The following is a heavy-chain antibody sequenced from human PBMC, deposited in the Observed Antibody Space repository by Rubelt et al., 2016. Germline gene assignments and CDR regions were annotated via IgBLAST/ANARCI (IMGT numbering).Heavy chain of an antibody. CDR3: ARADSRGAFYI. CDR2: IKPNSFVT. V-gene: IGHV1-2*04. Sequence: QVQLVQSGAEVKKPGASVKVSCKASGYTFTGYYMHWVRQAPGQGLEWMGWIKPNSFVTNYAQKFKGWVTMTMDTSISTDDMELSSLRSDDTAVYYCARADSRGAFYIGGQGTMVTVSS. CDR1: GYTFTGYY. D-gene: IGHD5-12*01. J-gene: IGHJ3*02.